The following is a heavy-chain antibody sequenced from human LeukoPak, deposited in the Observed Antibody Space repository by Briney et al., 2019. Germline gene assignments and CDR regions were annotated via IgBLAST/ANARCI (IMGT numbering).Heavy chain of an antibody. Sequence: ASVKVSCTASGYTFTGYYMHWVRQAPGQGLEWMGWINPNSGGTNYAQKFQGRVTMTRDTSISTAYMELSRLRSNDTAVYYCASAPLIAEPADFDYWGQGTLITVSS. CDR2: INPNSGGT. CDR3: ASAPLIAEPADFDY. J-gene: IGHJ4*02. D-gene: IGHD6-13*01. V-gene: IGHV1-2*02. CDR1: GYTFTGYY.